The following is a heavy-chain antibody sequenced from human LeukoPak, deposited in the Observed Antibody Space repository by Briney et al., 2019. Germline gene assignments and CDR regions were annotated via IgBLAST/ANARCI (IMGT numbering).Heavy chain of an antibody. V-gene: IGHV3-21*01. CDR3: AGVETIDY. Sequence: GGSLRLSCAASGFVFSTYSMNWVRQAPGKGLEWVSSISCRSNYVYYAASVKGRFTISRDNARNSLLLQMNSLRVEDSAIYYCAGVETIDYGGQGALVTVSS. D-gene: IGHD1-14*01. CDR2: ISCRSNYV. CDR1: GFVFSTYS. J-gene: IGHJ4*02.